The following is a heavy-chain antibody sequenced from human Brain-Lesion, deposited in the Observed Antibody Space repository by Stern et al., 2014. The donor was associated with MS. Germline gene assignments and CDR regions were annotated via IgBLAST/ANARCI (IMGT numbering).Heavy chain of an antibody. CDR2: INPNTGGT. J-gene: IGHJ6*02. D-gene: IGHD3-3*01. CDR1: GYIFTGYY. Sequence: VQLVQSGAEVKKPGASVKVSCKTSGYIFTGYYIHWVRQAPGKGLEWMAWINPNTGGTKYAQKFQGRVTMSRDTSISTAYVELSSLTSDDTAVYYCARDQRGITIFGVVTDYDYLGMDVWGQGTTVTVSS. CDR3: ARDQRGITIFGVVTDYDYLGMDV. V-gene: IGHV1-2*02.